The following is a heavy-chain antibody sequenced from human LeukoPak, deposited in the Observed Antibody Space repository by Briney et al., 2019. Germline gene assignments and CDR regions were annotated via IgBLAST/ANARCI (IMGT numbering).Heavy chain of an antibody. J-gene: IGHJ4*02. V-gene: IGHV3-30*01. Sequence: SVKGRFTISRDKSKNTLYLQMNSLRAEDTAVYYCARTQLVFDYWGQGTLVTVAS. CDR3: ARTQLVFDY.